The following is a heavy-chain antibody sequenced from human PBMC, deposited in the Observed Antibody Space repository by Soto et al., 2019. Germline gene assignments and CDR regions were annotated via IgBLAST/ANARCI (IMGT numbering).Heavy chain of an antibody. CDR3: ARGETFDGSYGHYYFDY. CDR1: GDSVSSNSAA. Sequence: SQTLSLTCAISGDSVSSNSAAWNWIRQSPSRGLEWLGRTYYRSKWYNDYAVSVKSRITINPDTSKNQFSLQLNSVTPEDTAVYYCARGETFDGSYGHYYFDYWGQGTLVTVSS. V-gene: IGHV6-1*01. D-gene: IGHD1-26*01. CDR2: TYYRSKWYN. J-gene: IGHJ4*02.